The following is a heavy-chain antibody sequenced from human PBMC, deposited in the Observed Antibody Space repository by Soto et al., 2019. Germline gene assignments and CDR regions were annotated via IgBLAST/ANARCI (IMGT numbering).Heavy chain of an antibody. J-gene: IGHJ6*02. CDR1: GFTFSDYY. CDR3: ARTNYEIVLGGDYYGMDV. V-gene: IGHV3-11*06. CDR2: ISSSSSYT. D-gene: IGHD3-9*01. Sequence: QVQLVESGGGLVKPGGSLRLSCAASGFTFSDYYMSWIRQAPGKGLEWVSYISSSSSYTNYADSVKGRFTISRDNAKNSLYMQMNSLRAEDTAVYYCARTNYEIVLGGDYYGMDVWGQGTTVTVSS.